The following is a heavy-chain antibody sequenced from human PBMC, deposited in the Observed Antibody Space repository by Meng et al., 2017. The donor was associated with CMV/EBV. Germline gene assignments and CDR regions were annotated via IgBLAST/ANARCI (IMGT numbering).Heavy chain of an antibody. V-gene: IGHV3-7*01. CDR1: GGSVSSGSYY. CDR2: IKQDGSEK. J-gene: IGHJ1*01. CDR3: ARSSGPRYFQH. Sequence: GGSLRLSCTVSGGSVSSGSYYWSWVRQAPGKGLEWVANIKQDGSEKYYVDSVKGRFTISRDNAKNSLYLQMNSLRAEDTAVYYCARSSGPRYFQHWGQGTLVTVSS.